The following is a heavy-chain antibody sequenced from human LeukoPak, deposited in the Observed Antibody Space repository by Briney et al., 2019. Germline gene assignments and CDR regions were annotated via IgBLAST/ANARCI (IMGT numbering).Heavy chain of an antibody. CDR1: GSSFSSYS. CDR2: IAYTGTI. Sequence: GGSLTLTCAASGSSFSSYSMNWVRQAPGKGLEWVAYIAYTGTIHYADSVRGRFAISRDNAKNSLYLELNSLRVEDTAVYYCARDPHALDYWGQGTRVTVSS. CDR3: ARDPHALDY. J-gene: IGHJ4*02. V-gene: IGHV3-48*01.